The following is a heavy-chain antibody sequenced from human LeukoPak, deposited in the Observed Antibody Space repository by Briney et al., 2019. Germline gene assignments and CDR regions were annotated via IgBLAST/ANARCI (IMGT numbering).Heavy chain of an antibody. V-gene: IGHV1-46*01. CDR1: GSRFTSYY. D-gene: IGHD4-17*01. CDR3: ARDPNGDSGY. Sequence: GESLKISCKGSGSRFTSYYMHWVRQAPGQGLEWMGIINPSGGSTSYAQKFQGRVTMTRDMSTSTVYMELSSLRSEDTAVYYCARDPNGDSGYWGQGTLVTVSS. CDR2: INPSGGST. J-gene: IGHJ4*02.